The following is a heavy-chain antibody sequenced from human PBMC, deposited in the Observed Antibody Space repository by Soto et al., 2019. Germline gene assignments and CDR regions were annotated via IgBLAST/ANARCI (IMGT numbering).Heavy chain of an antibody. J-gene: IGHJ4*02. CDR3: AKAPMIVTHPIGY. D-gene: IGHD3-22*01. V-gene: IGHV3-74*01. Sequence: LRLSCAASGFTFSSYWLHWVRQAPGKGLVWVSRIKSDGSSTSYADSAKGRFTISRDNSKNTLYLQMNSLRADNTAVYYCAKAPMIVTHPIGYWGQGTLVTVSS. CDR2: IKSDGSST. CDR1: GFTFSSYW.